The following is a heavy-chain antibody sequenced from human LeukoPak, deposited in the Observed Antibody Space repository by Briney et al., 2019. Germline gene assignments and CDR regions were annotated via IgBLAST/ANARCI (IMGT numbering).Heavy chain of an antibody. CDR2: IYSGGST. Sequence: GGSLRLSCAASGFTVSSNYMSWVRQAPGKGLEWVSVIYSGGSTYYADSVKGRFTISRDNSKNTLYLQMNSLRAEDTAVYYCARAPYYYDSSVPVGFDYWGQGTLVTVSS. J-gene: IGHJ4*02. CDR3: ARAPYYYDSSVPVGFDY. V-gene: IGHV3-66*01. CDR1: GFTVSSNY. D-gene: IGHD3-22*01.